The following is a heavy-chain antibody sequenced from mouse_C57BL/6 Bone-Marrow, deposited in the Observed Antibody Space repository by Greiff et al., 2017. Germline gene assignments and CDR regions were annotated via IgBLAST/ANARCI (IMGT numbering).Heavy chain of an antibody. CDR2: ISYDGSN. CDR1: GYSITSGYY. J-gene: IGHJ2*01. CDR3: ARRGL. Sequence: ESGPGLVKPSQSLSLTCSVTGYSITSGYYWNWIRQFPGNKLEWMGYISYDGSNNYNPSLKNRISITRDTSKNQFFLKLNSVTTEDTATYYCARRGLWGQGTTLTVSS. V-gene: IGHV3-6*01.